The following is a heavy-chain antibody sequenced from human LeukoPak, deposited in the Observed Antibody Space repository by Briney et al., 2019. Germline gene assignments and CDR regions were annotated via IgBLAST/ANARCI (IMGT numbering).Heavy chain of an antibody. V-gene: IGHV3-9*01. CDR3: AKDTYYYGSGSYPIDY. Sequence: GRSLRLSCAASGFTFDDYAMHWVRQAPGKGLEWVSGISWNSGSIGYADSVKGRFTISRDNAKNSLYLQMNSLRAEDTALYYCAKDTYYYGSGSYPIDYWGQGTLVTVSS. CDR2: ISWNSGSI. CDR1: GFTFDDYA. D-gene: IGHD3-10*01. J-gene: IGHJ4*02.